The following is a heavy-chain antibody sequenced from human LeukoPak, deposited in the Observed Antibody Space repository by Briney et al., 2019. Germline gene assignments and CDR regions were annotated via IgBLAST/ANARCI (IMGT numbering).Heavy chain of an antibody. CDR3: AKAEYCSRTTCYAFDV. V-gene: IGHV3-23*01. J-gene: IGHJ3*01. CDR2: ISGRGDGT. CDR1: GFTFSSFA. Sequence: GGSLRLSCAASGFTFSSFAISWVRQGPGKGLEWVASISGRGDGTSYADSVKGRFTISRDNTKNTLYLQMNSLRAEDTAVYYCAKAEYCSRTTCYAFDVWGQGTMVTVSS. D-gene: IGHD2-2*01.